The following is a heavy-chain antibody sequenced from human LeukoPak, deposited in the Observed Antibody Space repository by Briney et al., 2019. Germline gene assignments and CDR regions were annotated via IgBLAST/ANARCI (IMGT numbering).Heavy chain of an antibody. CDR2: ISGSGFYT. D-gene: IGHD4/OR15-4a*01. V-gene: IGHV3-23*01. Sequence: GGSLRLSCAASGFTFDNFAMNWVRQAPGKGLEWVLGISGSGFYTYYADSVKGRFTISRDNSKNTLYLQLSSLRGEDTAIYYCARDTSFNYGAHAMDVWGQGTTVTVSS. CDR1: GFTFDNFA. J-gene: IGHJ6*02. CDR3: ARDTSFNYGAHAMDV.